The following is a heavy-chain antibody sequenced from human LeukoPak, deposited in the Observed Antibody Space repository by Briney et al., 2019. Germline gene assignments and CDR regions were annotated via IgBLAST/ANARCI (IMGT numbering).Heavy chain of an antibody. CDR3: ARDSMFPYVPHVY. CDR1: GFTVSSNY. CDR2: IYSGGST. Sequence: PGGSLRLSCAASGFTVSSNYMSWVRQAPGKGLEWVSVIYSGGSTYYADSVKGRFTISKDNSKNTLYLQMNSLRAEDTAVYYCARDSMFPYVPHVYWGQGTLVTVS. V-gene: IGHV3-53*01. J-gene: IGHJ4*02. D-gene: IGHD3-10*02.